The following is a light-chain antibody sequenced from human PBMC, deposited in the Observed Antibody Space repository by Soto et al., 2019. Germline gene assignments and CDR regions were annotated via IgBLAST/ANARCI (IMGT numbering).Light chain of an antibody. Sequence: EIVMTQSPATLSVSPGERATLSCGASQSVRTNLAWYQQKVGRAPRLLIYGASSRAADIPDRFSGSGSGTDFTLTINRLEPEDFAVYYCQQYDSSPRTFGQGTKVDIK. V-gene: IGKV3-20*01. CDR1: QSVRTN. CDR2: GAS. J-gene: IGKJ1*01. CDR3: QQYDSSPRT.